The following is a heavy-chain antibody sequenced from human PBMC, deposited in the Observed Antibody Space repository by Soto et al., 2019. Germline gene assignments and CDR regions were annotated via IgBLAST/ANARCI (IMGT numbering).Heavy chain of an antibody. CDR3: ARRRGSSDP. V-gene: IGHV4-39*01. Sequence: SETLSLTCTVSGGSISSSSYYWGWIRQPPGKGLEWIGSIYYSGSTYYNPSLKSRVTISVDTSKNQFSLKLSSVTAADTAVYYCARRRGSSDPWGQGTLVTVSS. CDR1: GGSISSSSYY. J-gene: IGHJ5*02. D-gene: IGHD3-10*01. CDR2: IYYSGST.